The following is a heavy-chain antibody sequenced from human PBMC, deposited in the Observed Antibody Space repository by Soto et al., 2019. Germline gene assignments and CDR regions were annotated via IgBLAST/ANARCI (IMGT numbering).Heavy chain of an antibody. CDR1: GYTFTSYA. Sequence: QVQLVQSGAEVKKPGASVKVSCKASGYTFTSYAMHWVRQAPGQRLEWMGWINAGNGNTKYSQKFQGRVTITRDTCARTAYMELSSLRSEDTTVYYCARDLGGWTDYWGQGTLVTVSS. D-gene: IGHD6-19*01. J-gene: IGHJ4*02. V-gene: IGHV1-3*01. CDR3: ARDLGGWTDY. CDR2: INAGNGNT.